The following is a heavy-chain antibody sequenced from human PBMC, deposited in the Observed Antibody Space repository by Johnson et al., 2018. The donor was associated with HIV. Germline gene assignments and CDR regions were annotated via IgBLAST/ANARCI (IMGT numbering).Heavy chain of an antibody. V-gene: IGHV3-30*18. CDR3: AKDRSTGWYPAFDI. D-gene: IGHD6-19*01. J-gene: IGHJ3*02. CDR2: ISYDGTNK. Sequence: QVQLVESGGGLVQPGGSLRLSCAASGFTFSDHQMDWVRQAPGKGLEWVAVISYDGTNKYYADSVQGRFTISRDDSKDTLYLQMNSLRAEDTALYYCAKDRSTGWYPAFDIWGQGTMVTVSS. CDR1: GFTFSDHQ.